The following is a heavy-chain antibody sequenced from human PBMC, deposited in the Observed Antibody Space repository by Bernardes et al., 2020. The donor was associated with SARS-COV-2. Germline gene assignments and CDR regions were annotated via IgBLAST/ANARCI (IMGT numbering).Heavy chain of an antibody. CDR2: ITDSGDNT. V-gene: IGHV3-23*01. D-gene: IGHD2-15*01. J-gene: IGHJ4*02. CDR1: GFSFSDYD. Sequence: GGSLRLSCAASGFSFSDYDMMWIRQAPGKQLEFVSAITDSGDNTFSADSMQGRFTMSRDNSQNTVSLQMNSLRVEDTAVYYCAKGTRRYCSGRSCYPLDQWGQGTLVTVSS. CDR3: AKGTRRYCSGRSCYPLDQ.